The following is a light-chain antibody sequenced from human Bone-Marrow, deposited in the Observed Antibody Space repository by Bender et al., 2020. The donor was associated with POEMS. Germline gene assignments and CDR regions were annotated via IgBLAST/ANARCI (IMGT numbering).Light chain of an antibody. CDR3: AAWDAVLSGGV. J-gene: IGLJ3*02. V-gene: IGLV1-44*01. CDR2: RDN. Sequence: QSALTQPASVPGSPGQSITISCTGSSSEVASYNLVSWYQQFPGTAPKLLIYRDNQRPSGVPVRFSAFKSGTSASLAISGLQSEDEVDYYCAAWDAVLSGGVFGGGTKLTVL. CDR1: SSEVASYNL.